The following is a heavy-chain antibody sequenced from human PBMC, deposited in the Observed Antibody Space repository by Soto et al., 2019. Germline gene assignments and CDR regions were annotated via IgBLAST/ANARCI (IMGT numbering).Heavy chain of an antibody. CDR3: AKNRQFRSYYESAGHYDN. CDR1: GFTFSSYW. V-gene: IGHV3-23*01. Sequence: TGGSLRLSCAGSGFTFSSYWMSWVRQAPGKGLEWVSGISGSGGVTYYADSVKGRFTISRDNSKNTLYLQMNSLRAEDTAIYYCAKNRQFRSYYESAGHYDNWGQGTLVTVS. D-gene: IGHD3-10*01. CDR2: ISGSGGVT. J-gene: IGHJ4*02.